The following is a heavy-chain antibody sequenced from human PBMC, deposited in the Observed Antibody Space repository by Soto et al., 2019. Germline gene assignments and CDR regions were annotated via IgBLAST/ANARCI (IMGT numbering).Heavy chain of an antibody. CDR1: GYTFTSYG. J-gene: IGHJ5*02. D-gene: IGHD2-2*01. V-gene: IGHV1-18*01. Sequence: QVQLVQSGAEVKKPGASVKVSCKASGYTFTSYGISWVRQAPRQGLEWMGWISGYNGNTNYEQKLQGRVTMTTDTSTNTAYMELRSLSTDDTAVYYCARAEVPADNWFDPWGKGTLVTVSS. CDR2: ISGYNGNT. CDR3: ARAEVPADNWFDP.